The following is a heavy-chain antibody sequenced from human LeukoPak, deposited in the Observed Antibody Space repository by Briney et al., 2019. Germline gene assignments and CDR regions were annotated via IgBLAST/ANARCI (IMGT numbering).Heavy chain of an antibody. CDR2: IRSKAYGGTT. CDR1: RFTFGDYA. D-gene: IGHD2-21*01. J-gene: IGHJ4*02. Sequence: PGRSLRLSSTASRFTFGDYAMSWVRQAPGRGLEGVGFIRSKAYGGTTEYAASVKGRFTISRDDSKSIPYLQMNSLKTEDTAVYYCTRDYSRWGQGTLVTVSS. CDR3: TRDYSR. V-gene: IGHV3-49*04.